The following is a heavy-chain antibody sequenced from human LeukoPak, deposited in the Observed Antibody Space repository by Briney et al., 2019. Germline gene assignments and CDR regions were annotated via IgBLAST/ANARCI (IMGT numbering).Heavy chain of an antibody. J-gene: IGHJ6*03. CDR1: GYIFTTYY. CDR2: INPRGGST. V-gene: IGHV1-46*01. Sequence: ASVKVSCKASGYIFTTYYMHWMRQAPGQGPEWMGIINPRGGSTDYAQKFQGRVTMTRNTSISTAYMELSSLRSEDTAVYYCAREDGSGSYRRYMDVWGKGTTVTISS. D-gene: IGHD3-10*01. CDR3: AREDGSGSYRRYMDV.